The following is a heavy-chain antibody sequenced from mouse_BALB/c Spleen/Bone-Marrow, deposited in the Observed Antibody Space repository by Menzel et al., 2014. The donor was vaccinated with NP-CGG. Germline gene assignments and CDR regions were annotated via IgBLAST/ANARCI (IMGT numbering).Heavy chain of an antibody. Sequence: QVQLQQSGTDLVRPGTSVKVSCKASGDAFTNYLIEWIKQRPGQGLEWIGVINPGSGGINYNERFKGKATLTADKSSSTAYMQLSSLTSDDSAVYFCARSIYDGYSEAMDYWGQGTSVTVSS. J-gene: IGHJ4*01. V-gene: IGHV1-54*03. D-gene: IGHD2-3*01. CDR1: GDAFTNYL. CDR2: INPGSGGI. CDR3: ARSIYDGYSEAMDY.